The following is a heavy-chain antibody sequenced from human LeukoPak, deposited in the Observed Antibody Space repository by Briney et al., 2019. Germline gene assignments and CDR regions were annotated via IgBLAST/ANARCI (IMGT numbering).Heavy chain of an antibody. CDR3: AKGIAAAGTVSYYGIDV. V-gene: IGHV3-30*18. CDR1: GFTFSSYG. CDR2: ISYEGNNK. Sequence: GGSLRLSCTASGFTFSSYGMHWVRQAPGKGLEWVTVISYEGNNKYYADSVKGRFTISRDNSKNTLFLQMNSLRAEDTALYYCAKGIAAAGTVSYYGIDVWGQGTTATVSS. J-gene: IGHJ6*02. D-gene: IGHD6-13*01.